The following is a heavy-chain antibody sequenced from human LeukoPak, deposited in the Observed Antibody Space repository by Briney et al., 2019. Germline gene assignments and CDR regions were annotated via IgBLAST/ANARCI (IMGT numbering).Heavy chain of an antibody. V-gene: IGHV3-30*18. J-gene: IGHJ4*02. CDR1: GFTFSSYG. D-gene: IGHD1-26*01. CDR3: AKDPIFSGSYGVFDY. CDR2: ISYDGSNK. Sequence: GGSLRLSCAASGFTFSSYGMHWVRQAPGKGLEWVSVISYDGSNKYYADSVKGRFTISRDNSKNTPYLQMNSLRAEDTAVYYCAKDPIFSGSYGVFDYWGLGTLVTVSS.